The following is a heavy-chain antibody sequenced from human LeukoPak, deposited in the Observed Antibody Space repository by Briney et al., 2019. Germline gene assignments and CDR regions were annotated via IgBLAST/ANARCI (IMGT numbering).Heavy chain of an antibody. V-gene: IGHV3-20*04. CDR1: GFTFDDYG. CDR2: INWNGGST. CDR3: AREISGIAVAGTDPYYYYYMDV. J-gene: IGHJ6*03. D-gene: IGHD6-19*01. Sequence: GGSLRLSCAASGFTFDDYGMSWVRQAPGKGLEWVSGINWNGGSTGYADSVKGRFTISRDNAKNSLYLQMNSLRAEDTALYYCAREISGIAVAGTDPYYYYYMDVWGKGTTVTVSS.